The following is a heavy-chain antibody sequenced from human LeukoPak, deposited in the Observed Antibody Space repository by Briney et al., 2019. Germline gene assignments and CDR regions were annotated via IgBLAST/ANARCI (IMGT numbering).Heavy chain of an antibody. CDR1: GFSLGTSGVG. D-gene: IGHD5-18*01. J-gene: IGHJ4*02. Sequence: SGPTLVHPPPPLTLTCTFSGFSLGTSGVGVGWIRQPPVKALEWLALTYWNDAKRYRPSLKSRLTITKDTSKTQVVLTMTNMDPVDTATYYCAHTPSELWFNYWGQGTLVTVSS. CDR2: TYWNDAK. V-gene: IGHV2-5*01. CDR3: AHTPSELWFNY.